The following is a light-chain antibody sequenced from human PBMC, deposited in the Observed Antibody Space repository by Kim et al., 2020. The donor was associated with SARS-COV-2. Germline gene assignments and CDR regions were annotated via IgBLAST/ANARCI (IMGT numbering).Light chain of an antibody. Sequence: GQSITISCTGTSSYVGAYVNVSLYRQHPAKAPILMIYDVNNLPSRVAIRFSCSKSGNAATLTISGLQAADEGDYYFCSYTSSSSYLFGTGTKVTVL. CDR1: SSYVGAYVN. CDR3: CSYTSSSSYL. J-gene: IGLJ1*01. V-gene: IGLV2-14*03. CDR2: DVN.